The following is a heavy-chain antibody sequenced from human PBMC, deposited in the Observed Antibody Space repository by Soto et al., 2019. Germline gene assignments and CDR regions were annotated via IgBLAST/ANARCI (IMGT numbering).Heavy chain of an antibody. Sequence: VQLVESGGGVVRPGGSLRLSCAASGFTFDDYGMSWVRQAPGKGLEWVSGINWNGGSTGYADSVKGRFTISRDNAKNSLYLQMNSLRAEDTALYYCARAPPLISIAAADYGMDVWGQGTTVTVSS. V-gene: IGHV3-20*04. D-gene: IGHD6-13*01. CDR1: GFTFDDYG. CDR3: ARAPPLISIAAADYGMDV. J-gene: IGHJ6*02. CDR2: INWNGGST.